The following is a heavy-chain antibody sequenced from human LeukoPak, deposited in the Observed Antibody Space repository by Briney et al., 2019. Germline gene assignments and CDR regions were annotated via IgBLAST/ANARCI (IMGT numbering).Heavy chain of an antibody. J-gene: IGHJ4*02. CDR1: GGSFTGVF. CDR3: MTTYDILTAYHAY. CDR2: INHSGVT. D-gene: IGHD3-9*01. Sequence: PSETLSLTCAVYGGSFTGVFWTWIRQPPGKGLESIGEINHSGVTDYNPSLKSRVTISEDTSRRQFSLRLTSVTAADTFVYNRMTTYDILTAYHAYWGQGTLVTVSS. V-gene: IGHV4-34*01.